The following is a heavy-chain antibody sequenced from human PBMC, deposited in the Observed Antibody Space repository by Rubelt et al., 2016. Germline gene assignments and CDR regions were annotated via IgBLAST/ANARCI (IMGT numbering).Heavy chain of an antibody. CDR3: ARQRQEVDTAVALDY. V-gene: IGHV3-9*01. D-gene: IGHD5-18*01. CDR1: GFSFDDYA. Sequence: RGRSLRLSCAASGFSFDDYAMHWVRQAPGKGLEWVSGITSKSGKTDYADSVKGRFTISRDNAKNSLSLQMDSLSGEDTAVYYCARQRQEVDTAVALDYWGQGTLVTVSS. CDR2: ITSKSGKT. J-gene: IGHJ4*02.